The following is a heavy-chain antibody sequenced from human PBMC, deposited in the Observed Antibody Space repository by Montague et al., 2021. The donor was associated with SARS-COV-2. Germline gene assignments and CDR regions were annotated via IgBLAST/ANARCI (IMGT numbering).Heavy chain of an antibody. CDR2: IYYSGST. V-gene: IGHV4-61*01. CDR3: AKERGYSYGHTYYYYYYMDV. Sequence: DNYGMSWIRQPPGKGLEWIGYIYYSGSTNYNPSLKSRVTISVDTSKNQFSLKLSSVTAADTAVYYCAKERGYSYGHTYYYYYYMDVWGKGTTVTVSS. J-gene: IGHJ6*03. D-gene: IGHD5-18*01. CDR1: DNYG.